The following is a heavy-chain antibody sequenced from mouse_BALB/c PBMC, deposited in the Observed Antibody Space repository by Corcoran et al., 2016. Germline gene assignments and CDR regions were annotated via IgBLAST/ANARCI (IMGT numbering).Heavy chain of an antibody. J-gene: IGHJ4*01. V-gene: IGHV9-3-1*01. CDR2: INTYTGEP. CDR1: GDTFTNYG. CDR3: AREPYAMDY. Sequence: QNQLVQSGPELKKPGETVKISCKASGDTFTNYGMNWVKQAPGKGLKWMGWINTYTGEPTYADDFKGRFAFSFETSASTAYLQINNLKNEDTATYFCAREPYAMDYWGQGTSVTVSS.